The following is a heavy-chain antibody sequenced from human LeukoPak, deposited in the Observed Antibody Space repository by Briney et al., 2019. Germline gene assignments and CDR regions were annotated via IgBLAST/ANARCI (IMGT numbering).Heavy chain of an antibody. D-gene: IGHD2-15*01. CDR2: ISYDGSNR. J-gene: IGHJ4*02. CDR3: ANIPEEVVAATGTGHFDY. V-gene: IGHV3-30*18. Sequence: GGSLRLSCAASGFTFGNYDMRWVRQAPGKGLKWVAVISYDGSNRYYADSVNGRFTISRDNSKNTLYLQMNSLRAEDTAVYYCANIPEEVVAATGTGHFDYWGQGTLVTVSS. CDR1: GFTFGNYD.